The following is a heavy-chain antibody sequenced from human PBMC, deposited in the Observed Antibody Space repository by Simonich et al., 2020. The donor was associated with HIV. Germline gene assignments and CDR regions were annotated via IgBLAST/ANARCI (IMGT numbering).Heavy chain of an antibody. CDR2: INHSGST. D-gene: IGHD2-15*01. CDR1: GGSFSTYY. V-gene: IGHV4-34*01. CDR3: TTSYCSGGTCYWYFDL. J-gene: IGHJ2*01. Sequence: QVQLQQWGAGLLKPSETLSLTCAVYGGSFSTYYWNWIRQSPGKGLEWMGEINHSGSTNYNPSLESRVTISLDTSKTHFSLKLNSVTAADTAVYYCTTSYCSGGTCYWYFDLWGRGTLVTVSS.